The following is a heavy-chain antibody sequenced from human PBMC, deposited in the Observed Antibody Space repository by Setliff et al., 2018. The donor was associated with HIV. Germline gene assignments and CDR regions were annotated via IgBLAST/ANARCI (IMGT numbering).Heavy chain of an antibody. CDR3: ASGMGWDTAMGDAFDI. V-gene: IGHV1-3*01. CDR1: GYTFTNYA. CDR2: INAGSGKT. J-gene: IGHJ3*02. D-gene: IGHD5-18*01. Sequence: ASVKVSCKASGYTFTNYAIHWVRQAPGQRLEWMGWINAGSGKTKYSQKFQGRVTISRDTSARTAYMELISLISEDTAVYYCASGMGWDTAMGDAFDIWGQGTMVTVSS.